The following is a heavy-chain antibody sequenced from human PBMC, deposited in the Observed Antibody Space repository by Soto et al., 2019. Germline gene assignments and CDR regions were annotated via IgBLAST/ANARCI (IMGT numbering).Heavy chain of an antibody. J-gene: IGHJ3*02. CDR3: ARASYLDPAFDI. D-gene: IGHD2-2*03. Sequence: QVQLVQSGAEVKRPGASVKVSCKASGYTFTSYDFNWVRQAPGQGLVWMGWVNPNSGNTDYAQKFQGRVTMTRNTSIRTAYMELSSLRSEDTAVYYCARASYLDPAFDIWGQGTMVTVSS. CDR1: GYTFTSYD. CDR2: VNPNSGNT. V-gene: IGHV1-8*01.